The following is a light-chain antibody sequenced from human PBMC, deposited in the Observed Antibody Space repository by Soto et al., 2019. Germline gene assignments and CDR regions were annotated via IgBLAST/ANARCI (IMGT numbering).Light chain of an antibody. CDR3: QPYDNRPQFT. V-gene: IGKV1-33*01. CDR2: DAS. J-gene: IGKJ3*01. Sequence: DIQMTQSPSSLSASVGDRVTITCQASQDISNYLNWYQQKPWKAPTLLIYDASNMETGVPSRFSGSGSGTDFTFTIRSLQPEDSATYYCQPYDNRPQFTFGPGTKVDIK. CDR1: QDISNY.